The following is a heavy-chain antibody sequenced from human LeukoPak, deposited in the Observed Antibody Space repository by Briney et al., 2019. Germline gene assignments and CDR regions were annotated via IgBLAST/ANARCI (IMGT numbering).Heavy chain of an antibody. Sequence: PGGSLRLSCAASGFTFSNYYLSWIRQAPGKGLEWVSYISSSSNDIYYADSVKGRFTISRDSAKNSLYLQMNSLRAEDTAVYYCARGHYGLDVWGQGTTVIVSS. J-gene: IGHJ6*02. CDR3: ARGHYGLDV. V-gene: IGHV3-11*01. CDR1: GFTFSNYY. CDR2: ISSSSNDI.